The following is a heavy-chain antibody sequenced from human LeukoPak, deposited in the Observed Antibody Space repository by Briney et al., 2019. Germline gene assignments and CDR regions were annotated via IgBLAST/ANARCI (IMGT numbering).Heavy chain of an antibody. J-gene: IGHJ6*03. D-gene: IGHD6-13*01. V-gene: IGHV4-39*07. Sequence: PSETLSLTCTVSGGSISSSSYYWGWIRQPPGKGLEWIVSIYYSGSTYYNPSLKSRVTISVDTSKNQFSLKLSSVTAADTAVYYCARAGGSSWYALYYYYMDVRGKGTTVTVSS. CDR1: GGSISSSSYY. CDR2: IYYSGST. CDR3: ARAGGSSWYALYYYYMDV.